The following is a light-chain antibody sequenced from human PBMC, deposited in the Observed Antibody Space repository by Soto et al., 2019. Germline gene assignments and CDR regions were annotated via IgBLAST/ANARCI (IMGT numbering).Light chain of an antibody. CDR3: QQRSNWPPEVT. CDR1: QSFSSY. J-gene: IGKJ5*01. CDR2: DAS. V-gene: IGKV3-11*01. Sequence: EIVLTQSPATLSLSPGERATLSCRASQSFSSYLAWYQQKPGQAPRLLIYDASNRATGIPARFSGSGSGTDFTLTISSLEPEDFAVYYCQQRSNWPPEVTVGQGTRLEIK.